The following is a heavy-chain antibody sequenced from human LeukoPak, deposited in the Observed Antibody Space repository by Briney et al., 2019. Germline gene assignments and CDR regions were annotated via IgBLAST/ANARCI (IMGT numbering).Heavy chain of an antibody. CDR1: GYTFTSYG. Sequence: ASVKVSCKASGYTFTSYGINWARQAPGQGLEWMGWISAYNGNTNYAQKFQGSVTMTTDTSTSIAYMELRSLRSDDTAVYYCARVSLSGSSSSAGMDYWGQGTRVTVSS. J-gene: IGHJ4*02. CDR2: ISAYNGNT. CDR3: ARVSLSGSSSSAGMDY. D-gene: IGHD6-6*01. V-gene: IGHV1-18*01.